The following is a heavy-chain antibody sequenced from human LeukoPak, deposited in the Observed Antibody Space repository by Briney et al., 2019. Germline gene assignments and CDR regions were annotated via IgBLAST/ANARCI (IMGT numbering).Heavy chain of an antibody. CDR2: ISGSGGST. Sequence: GGSLRLSCAASGFTFSNYAMSWVRQAPGKGLEWVSAISGSGGSTYYADSVKGRFTISRDNSKNTLYLQMNSLRAEDTAVYYCARANTAMAGGFDYWGQGTLVTVSS. V-gene: IGHV3-23*01. D-gene: IGHD5-18*01. CDR3: ARANTAMAGGFDY. CDR1: GFTFSNYA. J-gene: IGHJ4*02.